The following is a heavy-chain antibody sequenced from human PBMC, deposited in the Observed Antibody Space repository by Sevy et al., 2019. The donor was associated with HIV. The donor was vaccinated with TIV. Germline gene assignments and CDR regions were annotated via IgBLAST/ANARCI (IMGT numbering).Heavy chain of an antibody. CDR1: GYTFTSYH. CDR3: ARAPSGSQGPGQYFHH. Sequence: ASVKVSCKASGYTFTSYHITWARQAPGQGLEWMGWITAYNGNTNYAQRLQGRVTMTTDTSTSTAYMELRSLRSDDTAVYYCARAPSGSQGPGQYFHHWGQCTLVTVSS. V-gene: IGHV1-18*01. D-gene: IGHD1-26*01. CDR2: ITAYNGNT. J-gene: IGHJ1*01.